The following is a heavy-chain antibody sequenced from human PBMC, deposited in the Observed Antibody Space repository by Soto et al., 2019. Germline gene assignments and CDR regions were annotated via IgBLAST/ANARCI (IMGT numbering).Heavy chain of an antibody. D-gene: IGHD3-10*01. CDR2: IYSGGYT. CDR1: GFTVSNNY. V-gene: IGHV3-53*01. CDR3: AGHPGGGGY. J-gene: IGHJ4*02. Sequence: EVQLVESGGGLIQPGGSLRLSCAVSGFTVSNNYMSWVRQAPGKGLEGVSVIYSGGYTAYGDSVKGRFTISRDNSKNTPYSQKNTWGPDDPVVFYWAGHPGGGGYWGQGTLVTVSS.